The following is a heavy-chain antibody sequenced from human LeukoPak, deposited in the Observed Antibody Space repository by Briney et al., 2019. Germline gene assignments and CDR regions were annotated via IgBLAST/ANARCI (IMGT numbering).Heavy chain of an antibody. CDR3: ARDEQIGSGWPHYMDV. V-gene: IGHV4-4*07. J-gene: IGHJ6*03. CDR1: GGSISSYY. D-gene: IGHD6-19*01. Sequence: PSETLSLTCTVSGGSISSYYWSWIRQPAGKGLEGIGRIYTSGSTNYNPSLKSRVTMSVDTSKNQFSLKLSSVTAADTAVYYCARDEQIGSGWPHYMDVWGKGTTVTVSS. CDR2: IYTSGST.